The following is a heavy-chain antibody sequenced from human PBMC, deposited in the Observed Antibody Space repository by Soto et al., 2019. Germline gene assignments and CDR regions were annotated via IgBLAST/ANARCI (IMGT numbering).Heavy chain of an antibody. CDR2: INPNNGDT. V-gene: IGHV1-2*02. D-gene: IGHD5-12*01. Sequence: QVQLVQSGAEVKKPGASVKVSCKASGYTFTGYSIHWVRQAPGQGLEWMGWINPNNGDTNYAQKFQGRVTMTRVTSPSSAYMELNSLTFDDMAVYYCARHSGYGFVFVYWSQGTLVTVSS. J-gene: IGHJ4*02. CDR1: GYTFTGYS. CDR3: ARHSGYGFVFVY.